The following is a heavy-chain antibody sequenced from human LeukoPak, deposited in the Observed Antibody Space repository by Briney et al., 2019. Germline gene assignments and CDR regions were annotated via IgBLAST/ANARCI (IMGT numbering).Heavy chain of an antibody. CDR2: IYYSGST. Sequence: PSGTLSLTCTVSGGSISSSSYYWGWIRQPPGKGLEWIGSIYYSGSTYYNPSLKSRVTISVDTSKNQFSLKLSSVTAADTAVYYCARVDTIFGVVIIGFDYWGQGTLVTVSS. D-gene: IGHD3-3*01. CDR1: GGSISSSSYY. J-gene: IGHJ4*02. CDR3: ARVDTIFGVVIIGFDY. V-gene: IGHV4-39*07.